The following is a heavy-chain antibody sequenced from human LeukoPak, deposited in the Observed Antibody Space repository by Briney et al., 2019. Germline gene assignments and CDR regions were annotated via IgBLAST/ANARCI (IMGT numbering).Heavy chain of an antibody. CDR3: ARCRTTVAAMPGY. CDR1: GFTFSSYA. V-gene: IGHV3-23*01. D-gene: IGHD4-23*01. J-gene: IGHJ4*02. Sequence: GGSLRLSCAASGFTFSSYAMSWVRQAPGKGLEWVSAISSSVSATYYADPVKGRFTISRDNSKNTLYLQMNSLRTEDTAVYYCARCRTTVAAMPGYWGQGTLVTVSS. CDR2: ISSSVSAT.